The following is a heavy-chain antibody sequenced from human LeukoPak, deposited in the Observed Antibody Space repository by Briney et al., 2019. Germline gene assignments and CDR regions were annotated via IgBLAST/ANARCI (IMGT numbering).Heavy chain of an antibody. V-gene: IGHV3-48*03. CDR3: ARSGSGWYRYYFDY. J-gene: IGHJ4*02. CDR1: GFTFSSYE. D-gene: IGHD6-19*01. CDR2: ISSSGSTI. Sequence: PGGSLRLSCAASGFTFSSYEMNWVRQAPGKGLEWVSYISSSGSTIYYADSVKGRFTISRDYAKNSLYLQMNSLRAEDTAVYYCARSGSGWYRYYFDYWGQGTLVTVSS.